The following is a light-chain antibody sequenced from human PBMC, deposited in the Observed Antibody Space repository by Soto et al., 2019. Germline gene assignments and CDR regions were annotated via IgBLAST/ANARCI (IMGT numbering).Light chain of an antibody. J-gene: IGLJ3*02. CDR3: SSYAGSNNLRM. CDR1: SSDVGGYDY. CDR2: EVN. Sequence: QSALTQPPSASGSPGQSVTISCAGTSSDVGGYDYVSWYQQHPGKAPKLIIYEVNKRPSGVPDRFSGSKSANTASLTVSGLQAEDEADYYGSSYAGSNNLRMFGGGTKLTVL. V-gene: IGLV2-8*01.